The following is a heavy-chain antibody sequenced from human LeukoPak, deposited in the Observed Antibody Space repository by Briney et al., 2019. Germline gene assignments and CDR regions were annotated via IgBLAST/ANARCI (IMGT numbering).Heavy chain of an antibody. CDR1: GGSISSYY. D-gene: IGHD5-18*01. CDR2: IYYSGST. J-gene: IGHJ4*02. Sequence: PSETLSLTCTVSGGSISSYYWSWLRQPPGKGLEWIGYIYYSGSTNYNPSLKSRVTISVDTSKNQFSLKLSSVTAADTAVYYCARSSLVDGYSYGYDYWGQGTLVTVSS. CDR3: ARSSLVDGYSYGYDY. V-gene: IGHV4-59*01.